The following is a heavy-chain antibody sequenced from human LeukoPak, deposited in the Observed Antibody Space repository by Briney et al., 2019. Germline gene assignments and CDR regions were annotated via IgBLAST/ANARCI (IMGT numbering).Heavy chain of an antibody. CDR3: AKISTVTANFDH. V-gene: IGHV3-23*01. CDR1: GFAFGNYA. CDR2: IDSSGSYT. Sequence: GGSLRLSCAASGFAFGNYAMGWARQAPGKGLEWVSSIDSSGSYTPSADSVKGRFTISRDNSENTVYLQMNSLRAEDTAVYSCAKISTVTANFDHWGQGTLVTVSS. D-gene: IGHD4-17*01. J-gene: IGHJ4*02.